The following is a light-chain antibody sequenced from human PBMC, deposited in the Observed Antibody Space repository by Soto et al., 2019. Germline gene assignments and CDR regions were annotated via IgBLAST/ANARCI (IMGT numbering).Light chain of an antibody. V-gene: IGKV3-20*01. CDR2: SAS. Sequence: DIVLAQSPGTLSLSPGERATLSCRASQSVTSTYLSWYQQKPGQAPRLLFYSASSRAMGVPDRFTGSGSGTDFTLTINRLEPEDCAVYYCQHYGRSPTFGPGTKVDIK. J-gene: IGKJ1*01. CDR3: QHYGRSPT. CDR1: QSVTSTY.